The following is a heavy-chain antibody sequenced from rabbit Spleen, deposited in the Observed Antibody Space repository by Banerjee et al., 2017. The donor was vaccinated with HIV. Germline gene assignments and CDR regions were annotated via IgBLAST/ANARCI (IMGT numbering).Heavy chain of an antibody. Sequence: QSLEESGGDLVKPGASLTLTCTASGFSFSNNYYMCWVRQAPGKGLECIACIYGGSGGSTWYASWAKGRFTISKTSSTTVTLQLTSLTAADTATYFCARDLIAVIGWNFNLWGPGTLVTVS. CDR2: IYGGSGGST. J-gene: IGHJ4*01. V-gene: IGHV1S40*01. CDR3: ARDLIAVIGWNFNL. D-gene: IGHD1-1*01. CDR1: GFSFSNNYY.